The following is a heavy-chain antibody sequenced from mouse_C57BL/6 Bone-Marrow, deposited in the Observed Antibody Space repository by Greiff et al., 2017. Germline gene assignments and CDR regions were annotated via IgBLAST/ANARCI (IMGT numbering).Heavy chain of an antibody. CDR2: ISSGGSTI. CDR3: ARGFK. CDR1: GFTFSDYG. V-gene: IGHV5-17*01. Sequence: EVMLVESGGGLVKPGGSLKLSCAASGFTFSDYGMHWVRQAPEKGLEWVAYISSGGSTIYYADTVTGRFTISRDNAKSTLFLQMTSLRSEDTDMYYCARGFKWGQGTSVTVSS. J-gene: IGHJ4*01.